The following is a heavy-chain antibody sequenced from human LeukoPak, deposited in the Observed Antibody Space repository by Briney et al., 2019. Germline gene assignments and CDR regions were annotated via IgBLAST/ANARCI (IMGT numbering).Heavy chain of an antibody. V-gene: IGHV1-18*01. Sequence: GASVTVSCKASGYTFTSYGISWVRQSPGQGLEWMGWISAYNGNTNYAQKLQGRVTMTTDTSTSTAYMELRSLRSDDTAVYYCARSGYCSGGSCYAHAYYYYGMDVWGQGTTVTVSS. CDR3: ARSGYCSGGSCYAHAYYYYGMDV. CDR1: GYTFTSYG. CDR2: ISAYNGNT. D-gene: IGHD2-15*01. J-gene: IGHJ6*02.